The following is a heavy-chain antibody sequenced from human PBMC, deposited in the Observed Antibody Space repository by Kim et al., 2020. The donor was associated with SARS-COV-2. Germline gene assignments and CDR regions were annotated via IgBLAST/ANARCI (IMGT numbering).Heavy chain of an antibody. V-gene: IGHV5-51*01. J-gene: IGHJ4*02. CDR3: SRAPSGTFSPYYFDY. Sequence: GESLKLSCKASEYTFNNYWIGWVRQMPGKGLQWLGIIYPGDSDTEYNPSVQGQVTISADWSLTTAYLQWSRLKASDTAIYYCSRAPSGTFSPYYFDYLGQ. CDR1: EYTFNNYW. D-gene: IGHD1-26*01. CDR2: IYPGDSDT.